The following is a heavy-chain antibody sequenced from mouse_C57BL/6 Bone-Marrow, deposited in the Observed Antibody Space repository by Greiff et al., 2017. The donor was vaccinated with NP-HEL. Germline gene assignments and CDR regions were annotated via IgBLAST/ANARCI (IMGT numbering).Heavy chain of an antibody. CDR2: ISSGSSTI. Sequence: EVKLMESGGGLVKPGGSLKLSCAASGFTFSDYGMHWVRQAPEKGLEWVAYISSGSSTIYYADTVKGRFTISRDNAKNTLFLQMTSLRSEDTAMCYCARPIYEGYYAWCAYWGQGALFTVSA. CDR3: ARPIYEGYYAWCAY. CDR1: GFTFSDYG. D-gene: IGHD2-3*01. V-gene: IGHV5-17*01. J-gene: IGHJ3*01.